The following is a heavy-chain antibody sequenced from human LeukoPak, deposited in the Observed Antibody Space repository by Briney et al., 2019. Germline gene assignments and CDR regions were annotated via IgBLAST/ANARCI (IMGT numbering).Heavy chain of an antibody. Sequence: GGSLRLSCVASGLRFRSYAMNWVRQAPGKGLEWVSTISGGGGSTYYADSVKGRFTISRDNSKNTLYLQVNSLRAEDTAVYYCAKGGKWDVTPFDYWGQGTLVTVSS. CDR2: ISGGGGST. D-gene: IGHD1-26*01. J-gene: IGHJ4*02. V-gene: IGHV3-23*01. CDR3: AKGGKWDVTPFDY. CDR1: GLRFRSYA.